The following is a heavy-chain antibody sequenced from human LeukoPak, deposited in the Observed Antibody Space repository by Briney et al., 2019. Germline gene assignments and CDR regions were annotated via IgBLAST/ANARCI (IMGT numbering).Heavy chain of an antibody. CDR3: AREFSSKLEWLAYVTGDDAFDV. Sequence: GASVKVSCKAFGYSFTGYHLHWVRQAPRQGLEWMGWVNPKTGGTNYARKFQGRVTMTRDTSINTANMELSRLTSDDTAVYYCAREFSSKLEWLAYVTGDDAFDVWGQGTMITVS. CDR2: VNPKTGGT. CDR1: GYSFTGYH. D-gene: IGHD3-3*01. J-gene: IGHJ3*01. V-gene: IGHV1-2*02.